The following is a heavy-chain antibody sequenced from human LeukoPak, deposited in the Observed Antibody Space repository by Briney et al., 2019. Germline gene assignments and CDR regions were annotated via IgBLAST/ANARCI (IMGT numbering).Heavy chain of an antibody. Sequence: GGSLRLSCAASGFTFSSYGMHWVRQAPGKGLEWVAFIRYDGSNKYYADSVKGRFTISRDNSKNTLYVQMNSLRVEDTAVYYCAKRSADSSGYSFDYWGQGILATVSS. CDR2: IRYDGSNK. V-gene: IGHV3-30*02. CDR1: GFTFSSYG. J-gene: IGHJ4*02. CDR3: AKRSADSSGYSFDY. D-gene: IGHD3-22*01.